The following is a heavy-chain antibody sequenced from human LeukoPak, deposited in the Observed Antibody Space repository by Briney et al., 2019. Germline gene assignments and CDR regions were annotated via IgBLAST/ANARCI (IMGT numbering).Heavy chain of an antibody. CDR2: IYYSGGT. J-gene: IGHJ6*02. CDR1: GGSVSSGSYY. V-gene: IGHV4-61*01. D-gene: IGHD3-10*01. CDR3: ARDHLHMVRGGMDV. Sequence: SETLSLTCTVSGGSVSSGSYYWSWIRQPPGKGLEWIGYIYYSGGTNYNPSLKSRVTISVDTSKNQFSLKLSSVTAADTAVYYCARDHLHMVRGGMDVWGQGTTVTVSS.